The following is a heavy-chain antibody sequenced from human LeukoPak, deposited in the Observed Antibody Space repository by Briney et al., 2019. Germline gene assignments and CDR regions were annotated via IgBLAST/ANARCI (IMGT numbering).Heavy chain of an antibody. CDR1: GYTFTGYY. Sequence: GASVTVSCTASGYTFTGYYMHWVRQAPGQGLEWMGWISPNSGGTNYAQKFQARVTMTRDTSISTAYMELSRLRSDDTAVYYCARDLRRAGATKDYWGQGSLVTVSS. J-gene: IGHJ4*02. D-gene: IGHD1-26*01. CDR3: ARDLRRAGATKDY. V-gene: IGHV1-2*02. CDR2: ISPNSGGT.